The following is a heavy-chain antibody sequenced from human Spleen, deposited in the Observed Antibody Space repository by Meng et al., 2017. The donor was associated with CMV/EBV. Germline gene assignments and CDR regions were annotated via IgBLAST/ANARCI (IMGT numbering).Heavy chain of an antibody. V-gene: IGHV3-30*04. CDR3: ARSSGVGATGNFAFDI. Sequence: GFILSNFHVTWVRQAPGKGLEWVAFSSYDGSEDYYADSVKGRFTISRDNSKNTLYLQMNSLRAEDTALYYCARSSGVGATGNFAFDIWGQGTMVTVSS. D-gene: IGHD2-21*02. CDR2: SSYDGSED. J-gene: IGHJ3*02. CDR1: GFILSNFH.